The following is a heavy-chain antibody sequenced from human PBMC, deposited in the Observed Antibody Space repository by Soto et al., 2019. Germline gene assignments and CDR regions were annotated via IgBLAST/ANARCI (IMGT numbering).Heavy chain of an antibody. CDR3: ARDTRGTTCIDEMDF. D-gene: IGHD2-8*01. J-gene: IGHJ4*03. Sequence: ASVKVSCKASGFIFSGHFIHWMRQAPGQGFEWMGWINAKGGDTTYAQKFQGRVTMTRDTSPNLVYMELHGLRSDDTAVYFCARDTRGTTCIDEMDFWSQGTRVTVSS. V-gene: IGHV1-2*02. CDR2: INAKGGDT. CDR1: GFIFSGHF.